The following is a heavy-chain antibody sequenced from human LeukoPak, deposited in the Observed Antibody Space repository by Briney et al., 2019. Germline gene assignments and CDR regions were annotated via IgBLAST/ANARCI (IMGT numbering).Heavy chain of an antibody. CDR1: GYTFTSYD. V-gene: IGHV1-8*01. Sequence: GASVKVSCKASGYTFTSYDINWVRQATGQGREWMGWMNPNSGNTGYAQKFQGRVTMTRNTSISTAYMELSSLRSEDTAVYYRARGYCSSTSCRGGWFDPWGQGTLVTVSS. D-gene: IGHD2-2*01. J-gene: IGHJ5*02. CDR3: ARGYCSSTSCRGGWFDP. CDR2: MNPNSGNT.